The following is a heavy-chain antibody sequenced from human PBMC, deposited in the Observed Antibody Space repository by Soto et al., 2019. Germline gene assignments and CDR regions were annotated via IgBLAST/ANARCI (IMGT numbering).Heavy chain of an antibody. D-gene: IGHD5-12*01. V-gene: IGHV1-2*04. Sequence: QVQLVQSGAEVKKPGASVKVSCKASGYTFTGYYMHWVRQAPGQGLEWMGWINPNSGGTNYAQKFQGWVTMTRDTSISTAYMELSRLRSDDTAVYYCARARDIVATISWFDPWGQGTLVTVSS. CDR3: ARARDIVATISWFDP. CDR2: INPNSGGT. J-gene: IGHJ5*02. CDR1: GYTFTGYY.